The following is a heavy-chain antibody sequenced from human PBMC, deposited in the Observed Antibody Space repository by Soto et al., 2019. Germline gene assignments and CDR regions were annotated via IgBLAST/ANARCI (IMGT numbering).Heavy chain of an antibody. CDR1: GGTFSSYA. CDR3: ARDASGIAARPGYFDY. CDR2: VIPIFGTA. J-gene: IGHJ4*02. D-gene: IGHD6-6*01. Sequence: QVQLVQSGAEVKKPGSSVKVSCKASGGTFSSYAISWVRQAPGQGLEWMGGVIPIFGTANYAQKFQGRVTITADESTSTAYMELSSLRSEDTAVYYCARDASGIAARPGYFDYWGQGTLVTVSS. V-gene: IGHV1-69*01.